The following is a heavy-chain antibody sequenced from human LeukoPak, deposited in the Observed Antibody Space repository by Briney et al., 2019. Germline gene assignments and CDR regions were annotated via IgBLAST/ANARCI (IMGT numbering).Heavy chain of an antibody. CDR2: ISQDGTNQ. D-gene: IGHD3-22*01. CDR3: VGGRADSSAYYWGPFDL. Sequence: PGGSLRLSCEASGLSFKDYAIHWVRQAPGRGLEWVAVISQDGTNQNYADSVQDRATISRDNSRNTVFLQMFTLRAEDTASYYGVGGRADSSAYYWGPFDLWGPGALVTVSS. J-gene: IGHJ4*02. V-gene: IGHV3-30*04. CDR1: GLSFKDYA.